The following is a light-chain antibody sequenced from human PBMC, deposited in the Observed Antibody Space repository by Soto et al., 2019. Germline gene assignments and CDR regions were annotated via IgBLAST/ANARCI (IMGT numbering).Light chain of an antibody. CDR3: QHYSAFSVT. CDR1: QNIGDL. V-gene: IGKV1-5*03. Sequence: EIQMTQSPSTLSASVGDRVAITCRASQNIGDLLAWYQLKPGEAPKLLIYKASYLETGVPSRFSGSGSGTEFTFTISSLQPGDLATYYCQHYSAFSVTFGQGTKVDIK. J-gene: IGKJ1*01. CDR2: KAS.